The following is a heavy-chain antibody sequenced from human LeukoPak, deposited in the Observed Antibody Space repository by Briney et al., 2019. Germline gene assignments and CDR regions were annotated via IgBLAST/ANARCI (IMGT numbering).Heavy chain of an antibody. CDR1: GGSFSSYY. J-gene: IGHJ3*02. CDR3: ARGDGYCSSTSCFFDAFDI. CDR2: IYYSGST. D-gene: IGHD2-2*01. V-gene: IGHV4-59*01. Sequence: SETLSLTCAVYGGSFSSYYWSWIRQPPGKGLEWIGYIYYSGSTNYNPSLKSRVTISVDTSKNQFSLKLSSVTAADTAVYYCARGDGYCSSTSCFFDAFDIWGQGTMVTVSS.